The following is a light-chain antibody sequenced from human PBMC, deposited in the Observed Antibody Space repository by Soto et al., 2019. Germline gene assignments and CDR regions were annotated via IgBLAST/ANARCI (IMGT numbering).Light chain of an antibody. CDR3: QKYESTPPT. CDR1: QSVLYSSNNKNY. Sequence: DIVMTQSPDSLAVSLGERATINCKSSQSVLYSSNNKNYLAWYQQRPGQPPKLLIYWASTRESGVPDRFSGSGSGTDFTLTITSLQAEDVAVDYCQKYESTPPTFGQGTKLEI. J-gene: IGKJ2*01. V-gene: IGKV4-1*01. CDR2: WAS.